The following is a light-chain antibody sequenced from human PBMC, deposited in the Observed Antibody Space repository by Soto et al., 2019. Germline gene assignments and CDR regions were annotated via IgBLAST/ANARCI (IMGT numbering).Light chain of an antibody. CDR3: CSYSPTATVV. J-gene: IGLJ3*02. CDR2: EGS. Sequence: QSALTQPASVSGSPGQSITISCTGTSSDVGSYNLVSWYLQYPGKAPKLMIFEGSKRPSGVSHRFSGSKSGNTASLTISGLQAEDEADYYCCSYSPTATVVFGGGTKLTVL. CDR1: SSDVGSYNL. V-gene: IGLV2-23*01.